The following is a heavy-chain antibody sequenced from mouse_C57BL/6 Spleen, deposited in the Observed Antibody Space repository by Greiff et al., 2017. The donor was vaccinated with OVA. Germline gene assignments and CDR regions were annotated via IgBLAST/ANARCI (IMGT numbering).Heavy chain of an antibody. CDR1: GYAFSSSW. Sequence: QVQLQQSGPELVKPGASVKISCKASGYAFSSSWMNWVKQRPGKGLEWIGRIYPGDGDTNYNGKFKGKATLTADKSSSTAYMQLSSLTSEDSAVYFCARRADLGCDYWGQGTTLTVSS. CDR3: ARRADLGCDY. J-gene: IGHJ2*01. D-gene: IGHD3-3*01. CDR2: IYPGDGDT. V-gene: IGHV1-82*01.